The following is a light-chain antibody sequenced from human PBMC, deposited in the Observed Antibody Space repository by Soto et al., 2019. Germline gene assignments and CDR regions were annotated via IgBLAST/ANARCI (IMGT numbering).Light chain of an antibody. J-gene: IGKJ1*01. CDR2: AAS. V-gene: IGKV1-17*01. CDR3: LQHNTYPWT. Sequence: DIQMTQSPSSLSASIGDRVTITCRSSQVITNDLGWYQQKPGKAPKRLIYAASTLQSGVPSRFSGSGSGTECTLTLSSLQPEEFATYYCLQHNTYPWTFGQGTKVEIK. CDR1: QVITND.